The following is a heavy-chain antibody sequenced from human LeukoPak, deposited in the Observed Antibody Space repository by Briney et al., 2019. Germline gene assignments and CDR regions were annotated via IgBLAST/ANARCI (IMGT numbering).Heavy chain of an antibody. CDR1: GFTFSSYW. J-gene: IGHJ3*02. D-gene: IGHD4-23*01. CDR2: IKQDGSEK. V-gene: IGHV3-7*01. CDR3: ARDYADYGGNTNDAFDI. Sequence: TGGSLRLSCAASGFTFSSYWMSWVRQAPGKGLEWVANIKQDGSEKYYVDSVKGRFTISRDNAKNSLYLQMNSLRAEDTAVYYCARDYADYGGNTNDAFDIWGQGTMVTVSS.